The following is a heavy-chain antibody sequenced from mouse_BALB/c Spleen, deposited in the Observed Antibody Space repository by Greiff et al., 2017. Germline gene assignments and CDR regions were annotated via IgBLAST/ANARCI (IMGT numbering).Heavy chain of an antibody. CDR2: ISYSGST. CDR3: ARCGGNYGYAMDY. CDR1: GDSITSDY. V-gene: IGHV3-8*02. J-gene: IGHJ4*01. D-gene: IGHD2-1*01. Sequence: QLQESGPSLVKPSQTLSLTCSVTGDSITSDYWNWVRKFPGNKLEYMGYISYSGSTYYNPSLKTRISITRDTSKNQYYLQLNSVTTEDTATYYCARCGGNYGYAMDYWGQGTSVTVSS.